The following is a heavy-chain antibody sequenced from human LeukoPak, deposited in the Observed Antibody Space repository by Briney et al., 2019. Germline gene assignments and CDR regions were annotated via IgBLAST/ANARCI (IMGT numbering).Heavy chain of an antibody. J-gene: IGHJ4*02. D-gene: IGHD3-3*02. CDR3: ASPIGHFWSGYYYFDY. CDR1: GGSISSSSYY. Sequence: SQTLSLTCTVSGGSISSSSYYWGWIRQPPGKGLEWIGSIYYSGSTYYNPSLKSRVTISVDTSKNQFSLKLSSVTAADTAVYYCASPIGHFWSGYYYFDYWGQGTLVTVSS. CDR2: IYYSGST. V-gene: IGHV4-39*01.